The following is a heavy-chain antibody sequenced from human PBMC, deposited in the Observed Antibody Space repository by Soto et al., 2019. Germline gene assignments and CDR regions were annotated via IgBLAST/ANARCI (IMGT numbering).Heavy chain of an antibody. J-gene: IGHJ4*02. D-gene: IGHD3-22*01. Sequence: GASVKVSCKASGYTFTGYYMHWVRQAPGQGLEWMGWINPNSGGTSYVQKFQGWVTMTRDTSISTAYIELSRLRSDDTAVYYCARAFSFCDGSGSLVFDYWGPGILVTVFS. CDR2: INPNSGGT. CDR3: ARAFSFCDGSGSLVFDY. V-gene: IGHV1-2*04. CDR1: GYTFTGYY.